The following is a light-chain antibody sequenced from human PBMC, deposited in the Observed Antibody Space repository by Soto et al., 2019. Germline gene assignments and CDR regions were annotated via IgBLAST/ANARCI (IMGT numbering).Light chain of an antibody. CDR1: QSVNSN. CDR3: EQYNNWPLT. CDR2: EAS. J-gene: IGKJ4*01. Sequence: EIVMTQSPATLSVSPGERATLSCRASQSVNSNLAWYQQKRGQAPRLLIYEASSRATGIPARFSGSGSGTEFTLTISSLQSEDFAVYYCEQYNNWPLTFGGGTNVEIK. V-gene: IGKV3-15*01.